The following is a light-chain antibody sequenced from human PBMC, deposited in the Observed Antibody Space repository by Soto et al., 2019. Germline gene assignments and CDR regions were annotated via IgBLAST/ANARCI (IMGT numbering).Light chain of an antibody. CDR2: DAS. Sequence: DIQMTQSPSSLSASVGDRVTITCQASQGIYMFVNWFQQKPGKAPKLLIYDASNLETGVPSRFSGSGSGSDFTFTINNLQPEDIATYYCQQYVNLPLTFGQGTRLGI. CDR1: QGIYMF. V-gene: IGKV1-33*01. J-gene: IGKJ5*01. CDR3: QQYVNLPLT.